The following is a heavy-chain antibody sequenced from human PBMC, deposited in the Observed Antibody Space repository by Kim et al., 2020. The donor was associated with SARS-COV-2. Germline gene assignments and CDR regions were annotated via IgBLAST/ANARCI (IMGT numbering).Heavy chain of an antibody. D-gene: IGHD4-17*01. CDR3: ARTTVVTSPRDLYFDY. J-gene: IGHJ4*02. CDR2: IYYSGST. Sequence: SETLSLTCTVSGGSISSSSYYWGWIRQPPGKGLEWIGSIYYSGSTYYNPSLKSRVTISVDTSKNQFSLKLSSVTAADTAVYYCARTTVVTSPRDLYFDYWGQGTLVTVSS. V-gene: IGHV4-39*01. CDR1: GGSISSSSYY.